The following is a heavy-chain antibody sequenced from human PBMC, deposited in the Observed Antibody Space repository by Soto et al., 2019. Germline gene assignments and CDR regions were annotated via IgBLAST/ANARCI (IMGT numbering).Heavy chain of an antibody. J-gene: IGHJ3*02. V-gene: IGHV3-53*01. CDR1: GFTVSGKKY. CDR3: ATWHLQEHAYDI. D-gene: IGHD1-1*01. CDR2: LYDLDGT. Sequence: SLRLSCAAFGFTVSGKKYVAWVRQAPGKGLEWVSALYDLDGTYYADSVKGRFTTSSDSSRTTVYLQMNSLRPDDTAVYSCATWHLQEHAYDIWGQGTMVTVSS.